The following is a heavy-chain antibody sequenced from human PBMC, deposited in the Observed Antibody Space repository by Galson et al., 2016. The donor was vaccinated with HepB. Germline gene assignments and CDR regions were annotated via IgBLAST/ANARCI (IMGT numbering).Heavy chain of an antibody. CDR3: ARVNVHFRYGMDV. J-gene: IGHJ6*02. V-gene: IGHV4-31*11. CDR2: IHYSGTT. D-gene: IGHD1-1*01. Sequence: TLSLTCAVSGDSISSGGYYWSWIRQYPGKGLEWIRYIHYSGTTHYNPSLKSRVTISIDMSKNQFSLKVSSVTAADTAVYYCARVNVHFRYGMDVWGQGTTVTVSS. CDR1: GDSISSGGYY.